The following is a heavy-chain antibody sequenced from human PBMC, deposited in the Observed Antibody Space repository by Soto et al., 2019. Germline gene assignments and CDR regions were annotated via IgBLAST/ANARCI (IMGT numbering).Heavy chain of an antibody. CDR2: IKSSGDIT. Sequence: QVQLVQSGAEVTKPGASVKISCKTSGYTFSTYHMHWVRLAPGQGLEWVGIIKSSGDITLYAEKFQGRVAMSKATSTSTDYMEVSCLRSEDKAVYYCAREPLNASLFDCWGQGTQVTVSS. CDR1: GYTFSTYH. J-gene: IGHJ4*02. CDR3: AREPLNASLFDC. V-gene: IGHV1-46*01.